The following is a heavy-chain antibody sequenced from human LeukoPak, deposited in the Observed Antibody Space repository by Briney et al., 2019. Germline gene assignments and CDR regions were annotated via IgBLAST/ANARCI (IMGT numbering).Heavy chain of an antibody. CDR1: GYTFTGYY. J-gene: IGHJ5*02. CDR2: INPNSGGT. CDR3: ARYYDSENWFDP. V-gene: IGHV1-2*02. Sequence: ASVKVSCKASGYTFTGYYMHWVRQAPGQGLEWMGWINPNSGGTNYAQNFQGRVTMTRDTSISTAYMELSRLRSDDTAVYYCARYYDSENWFDPWGQGTLVTVSS. D-gene: IGHD3-22*01.